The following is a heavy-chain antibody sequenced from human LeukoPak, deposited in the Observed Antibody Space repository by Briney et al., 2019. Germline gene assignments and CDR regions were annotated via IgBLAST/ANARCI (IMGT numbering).Heavy chain of an antibody. V-gene: IGHV3-23*01. Sequence: GASLRLSCAASGFTFSSYAMSWVRQAPGKGLEWVSAISGSGGSTYYADSVKGRFTISRDNSKNTLYLQMNSLRAEDTAVYYCAKDRLATRTFDYWGQGTLVTVSS. J-gene: IGHJ4*02. CDR3: AKDRLATRTFDY. CDR1: GFTFSSYA. CDR2: ISGSGGST. D-gene: IGHD5-24*01.